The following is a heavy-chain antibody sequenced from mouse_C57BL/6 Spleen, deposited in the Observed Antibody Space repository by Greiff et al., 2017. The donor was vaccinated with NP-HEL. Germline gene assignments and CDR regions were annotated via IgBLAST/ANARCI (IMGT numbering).Heavy chain of an antibody. V-gene: IGHV5-4*01. J-gene: IGHJ3*01. Sequence: EVQGVESGGGLVKPGGSLKLSCAASGFTFSSYAMSWVRQTPEKRLEWVATISDGGSYTYYPDNVKGRFTISRDNAKNNLYLQMSHLKSEDTAMYYCARDPDYYGSTPGFAYWGQGTLVTVSA. CDR3: ARDPDYYGSTPGFAY. D-gene: IGHD1-1*01. CDR1: GFTFSSYA. CDR2: ISDGGSYT.